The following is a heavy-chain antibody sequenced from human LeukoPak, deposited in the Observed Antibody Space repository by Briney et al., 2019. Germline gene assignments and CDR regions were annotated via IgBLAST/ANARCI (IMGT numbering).Heavy chain of an antibody. CDR3: ARVGSGGAWFDF. Sequence: GSLRLSCAASGFTFSSYSMNWVRQAPGKGLEWIGYVYATGTTNYNPSLKTRATISIDTSKNQLSLTLTSVTAADTAVYYCARVGSGGAWFDFWGQGTLVSVSS. V-gene: IGHV4-59*01. J-gene: IGHJ4*02. CDR2: VYATGTT. D-gene: IGHD6-19*01. CDR1: GFTFSSYS.